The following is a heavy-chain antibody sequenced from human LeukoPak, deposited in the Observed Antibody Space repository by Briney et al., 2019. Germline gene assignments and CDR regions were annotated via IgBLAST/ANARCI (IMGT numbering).Heavy chain of an antibody. CDR1: GGTFSSYA. V-gene: IGHV1-69*04. D-gene: IGHD6-13*01. Sequence: SVKVSCKASGGTFSSYAISWVRQAPGQGLEWMGRIIPILGIANYAQKFQGRVTITADKSTSTAYMELSSLRSEDAAVYYCASSRGYSSSWYYFDYWGQGTLVTVSS. CDR3: ASSRGYSSSWYYFDY. CDR2: IIPILGIA. J-gene: IGHJ4*02.